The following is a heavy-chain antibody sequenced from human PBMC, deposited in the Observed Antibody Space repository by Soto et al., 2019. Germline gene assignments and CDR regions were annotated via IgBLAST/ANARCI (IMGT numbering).Heavy chain of an antibody. CDR1: GFTFSTLW. CDR3: ARGRPYTAGMAY. D-gene: IGHD3-10*01. V-gene: IGHV3-7*01. J-gene: IGHJ4*02. Sequence: EVQLLESGGGLVQPGGSLRLSCAGSGFTFSTLWMNWVRQAPGKGLEWVATIKDDGREKYYVDSVKVRFTISSDTATNSVYLEMTRLRGDDTAVYFCARGRPYTAGMAYWGEGSLVSVSS. CDR2: IKDDGREK.